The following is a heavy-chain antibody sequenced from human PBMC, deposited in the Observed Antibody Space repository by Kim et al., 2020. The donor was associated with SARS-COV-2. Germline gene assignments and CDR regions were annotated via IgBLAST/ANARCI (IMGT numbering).Heavy chain of an antibody. J-gene: IGHJ4*02. D-gene: IGHD3-22*01. V-gene: IGHV3-23*01. CDR3: AKRSTITTIDY. Sequence: TSYAGSVKGRFTISRDNSQNTLYLQMDSLGAEDTAVYYCAKRSTITTIDYWGQGTLVTVSS. CDR2: T.